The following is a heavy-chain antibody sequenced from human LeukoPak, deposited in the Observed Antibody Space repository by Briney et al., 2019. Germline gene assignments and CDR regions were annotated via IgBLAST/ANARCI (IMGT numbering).Heavy chain of an antibody. Sequence: GGSLRLSCAASGFIVSSNYMGWVRQAPGKGLEWVSLINSGGSTDCAESVKGRFTISRDNSKNTLYLQMNSLRAEDTAVYYCARDSSYYGMDAWGQGTTVTVSS. CDR3: ARDSSYYGMDA. CDR1: GFIVSSNY. CDR2: INSGGST. V-gene: IGHV3-53*01. J-gene: IGHJ6*02.